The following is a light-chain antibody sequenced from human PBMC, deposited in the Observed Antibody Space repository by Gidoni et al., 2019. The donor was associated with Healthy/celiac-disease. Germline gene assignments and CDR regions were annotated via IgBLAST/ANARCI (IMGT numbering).Light chain of an antibody. CDR2: AAS. V-gene: IGKV1-9*01. Sequence: DIQLTQSPSFLSASVGDRVTITCRASQGISSYLAWYQQKPGKAPKLLIYAASTSQSGVPSRFSGSGSGTEFTLTISSLQPEDFATYYCQQLNSYPRGVTFGPGTKVDIK. CDR3: QQLNSYPRGVT. CDR1: QGISSY. J-gene: IGKJ3*01.